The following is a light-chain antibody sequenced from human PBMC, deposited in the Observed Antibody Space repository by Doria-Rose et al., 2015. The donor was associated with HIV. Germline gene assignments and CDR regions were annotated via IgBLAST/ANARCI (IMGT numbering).Light chain of an antibody. CDR1: QSLLYTSKNY. Sequence: TQSPGSLGMSLGERATLNCKSNQSLLYTSKNYLAWNQQKPGQPPKLLIYWASTRQSGVPARFSGSGSGTDFTLTISSLEAEDVAVYYCQQYYDTPSFGPGTTVDIK. J-gene: IGKJ3*01. CDR3: QQYYDTPS. CDR2: WAS. V-gene: IGKV4-1*01.